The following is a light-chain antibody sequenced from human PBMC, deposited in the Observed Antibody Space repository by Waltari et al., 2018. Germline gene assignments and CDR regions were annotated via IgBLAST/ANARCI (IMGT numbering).Light chain of an antibody. CDR2: AAS. J-gene: IGKJ1*01. CDR3: LQTYTTPWA. V-gene: IGKV1-39*01. Sequence: IQLTQSSSPLPASPGDRLTITYRPTPNVLTHLRWYQHKPGKAPRLLIYAASSLQSGVPNRFSGSGSGTDFTLTISSLQPEDFATYYCLQTYTTPWAFGQGTKVEVK. CDR1: PNVLTH.